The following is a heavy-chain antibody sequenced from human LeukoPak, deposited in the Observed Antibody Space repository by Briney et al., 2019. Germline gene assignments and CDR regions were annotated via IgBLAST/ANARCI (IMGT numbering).Heavy chain of an antibody. CDR3: ARVNFGSSWYIDY. J-gene: IGHJ4*02. V-gene: IGHV6-1*01. CDR2: TYYRSKGYH. Sequence: SPTLSLTCAISGDSVSSNSAAWNWIRQSPSRGLEWLGRTYYRSKGYHDYAVSAKSRITINPDTSKNQFSLQLNSVTPEDTAVYYCARVNFGSSWYIDYWGQGTLVTVSS. D-gene: IGHD6-13*01. CDR1: GDSVSSNSAA.